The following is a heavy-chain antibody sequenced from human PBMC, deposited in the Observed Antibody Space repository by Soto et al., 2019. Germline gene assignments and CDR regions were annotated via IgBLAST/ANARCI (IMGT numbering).Heavy chain of an antibody. CDR1: GFTFSSYS. V-gene: IGHV3-21*01. D-gene: IGHD2-2*02. CDR3: ARVVRAKYCSSTSCYTAGWFDP. J-gene: IGHJ5*02. CDR2: ISSSSSYI. Sequence: PVGSLRLSCAASGFTFSSYSMNWVRQAPGKGLEWVSSISSSSSYIYYADSVKGRFTISRDNAKNSLYLQMNSLRAEDTAVYYCARVVRAKYCSSTSCYTAGWFDPWGQGTLVTVSS.